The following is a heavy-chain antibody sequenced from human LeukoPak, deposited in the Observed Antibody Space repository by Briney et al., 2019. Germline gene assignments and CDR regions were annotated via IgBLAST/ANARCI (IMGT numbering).Heavy chain of an antibody. CDR3: ARIRIARRWFDP. Sequence: PGRSLRLSCAASGFTFSSYGMHWVRQAPGKGLEWVAVIWYDGSNKYYADSVKGRFTISRDNSKNTLYLQMNSLRAEDTAVYYCARIRIARRWFDPWGQGTLVTVSS. D-gene: IGHD6-13*01. V-gene: IGHV3-33*01. CDR1: GFTFSSYG. J-gene: IGHJ5*02. CDR2: IWYDGSNK.